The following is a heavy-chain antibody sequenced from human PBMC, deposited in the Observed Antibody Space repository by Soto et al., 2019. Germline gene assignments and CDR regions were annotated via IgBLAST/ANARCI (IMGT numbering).Heavy chain of an antibody. CDR3: ARVLPPFDP. CDR1: GYTFTSYG. Sequence: QVQLVQSGAEVKKPGASVKVSCKASGYTFTSYGISWVRQAPGQGLEWMGWINAYNGKTNYAQKLQGRVTMTTDTPTSTAYWELRSLRSVDTAVYYCARVLPPFDPWGQGTLVTVSS. V-gene: IGHV1-18*01. CDR2: INAYNGKT. J-gene: IGHJ5*02.